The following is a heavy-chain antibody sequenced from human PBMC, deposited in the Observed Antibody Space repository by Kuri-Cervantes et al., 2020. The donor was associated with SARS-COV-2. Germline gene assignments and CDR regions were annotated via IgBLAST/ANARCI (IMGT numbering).Heavy chain of an antibody. Sequence: GSLRLSCTVSGYSISSGYYWGWIRQPPGKGLEWIGSIYHSGSTYYNPSLKSRVTISVDTSKNQFSLKLSSVTAADTAVYYCARELTNWGSGGSAYDAFGIWGQGTMVTVSS. D-gene: IGHD7-27*01. V-gene: IGHV4-38-2*02. CDR3: ARELTNWGSGGSAYDAFGI. CDR2: IYHSGST. CDR1: GYSISSGYY. J-gene: IGHJ3*02.